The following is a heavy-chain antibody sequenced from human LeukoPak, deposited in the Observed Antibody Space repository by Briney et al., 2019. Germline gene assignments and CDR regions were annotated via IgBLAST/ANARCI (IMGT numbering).Heavy chain of an antibody. CDR1: GGTFSSYT. V-gene: IGHV1-69*13. J-gene: IGHJ3*02. CDR2: IIPVFGTA. D-gene: IGHD6-6*01. Sequence: ASVKVSCKASGGTFSSYTINWVRQAPGQGLEWMGGIIPVFGTANYVQKFQGRVTITADESTSTAYMELSSLRSEDTAVYYCASLGGSSSGDAFDIWGQGTMVTVSS. CDR3: ASLGGSSSGDAFDI.